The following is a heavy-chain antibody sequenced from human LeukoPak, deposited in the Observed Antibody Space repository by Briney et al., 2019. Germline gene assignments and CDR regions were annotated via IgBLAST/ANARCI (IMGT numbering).Heavy chain of an antibody. V-gene: IGHV3-23*01. CDR1: GFTFSNYA. D-gene: IGHD3-10*01. CDR2: ITGSGDGT. CDR3: VKGFVHPTYYFDY. Sequence: PGGSLRLSCAASGFTFSNYAMMWVRQAPGKRLECVSSITGSGDGTYYADSVRGRFTISRDNSENTLYLQLNSLRAEDTAVYFCVKGFVHPTYYFDYLGQGTMVTVSS. J-gene: IGHJ4*02.